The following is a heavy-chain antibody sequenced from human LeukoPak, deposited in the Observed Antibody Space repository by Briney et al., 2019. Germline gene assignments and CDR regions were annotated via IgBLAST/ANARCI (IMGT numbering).Heavy chain of an antibody. CDR1: GGSISSHY. D-gene: IGHD5-18*01. CDR3: ARVIEGGYSYGSYYYYMDV. V-gene: IGHV4-59*11. CDR2: IYYSGST. Sequence: SETLSLTCTVSGGSISSHYWSWIRQPPGKGLEWIGFIYYSGSTNYNPSLKSRVTISVDTSKNQFSPKLSSVTAADTAVYYCARVIEGGYSYGSYYYYMDVWGKGTTVTISS. J-gene: IGHJ6*03.